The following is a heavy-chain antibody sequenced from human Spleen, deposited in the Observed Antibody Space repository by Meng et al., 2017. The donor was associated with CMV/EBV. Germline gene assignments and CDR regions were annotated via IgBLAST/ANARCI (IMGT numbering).Heavy chain of an antibody. CDR2: ISRSGNTR. CDR1: GFIFSSYE. V-gene: IGHV3-48*03. Sequence: GESLKISCAASGFIFSSYEMNWVRQAPGKGLEWVSYISRSGNTRHYADSVEGRFTISRDNAKNSLYLQMISLRAEDTALYYCAREREDAFDIWGQGTMVTVSS. CDR3: AREREDAFDI. J-gene: IGHJ3*02.